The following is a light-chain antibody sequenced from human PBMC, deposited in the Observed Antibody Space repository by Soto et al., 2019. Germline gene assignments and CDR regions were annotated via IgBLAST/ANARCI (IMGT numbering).Light chain of an antibody. Sequence: QSVLTQPASVSGSPGQSITISCTGTSSDIGGYYYVSWYQHHPGKAPKLIIYQVTNRPPGVSHRFSGSKSGNTASQTISGLQAEDEADYYCTSYSSSSTFYVFGTGTKVTVL. CDR2: QVT. V-gene: IGLV2-14*01. CDR3: TSYSSSSTFYV. J-gene: IGLJ1*01. CDR1: SSDIGGYYY.